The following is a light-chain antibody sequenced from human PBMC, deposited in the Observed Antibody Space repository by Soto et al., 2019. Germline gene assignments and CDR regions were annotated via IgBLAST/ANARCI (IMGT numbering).Light chain of an antibody. Sequence: QSVLTQSPSASGTPGQRVTISCSGSSSNIGSNIVNWYQLLPGTAPKLLIYNNNQRPSGVPDRFSGSKSGTSASLAISGLQSEDEAGYYCAAWDDSLTGLVFGGGTKLTFL. V-gene: IGLV1-44*01. CDR1: SSNIGSNI. CDR3: AAWDDSLTGLV. J-gene: IGLJ2*01. CDR2: NNN.